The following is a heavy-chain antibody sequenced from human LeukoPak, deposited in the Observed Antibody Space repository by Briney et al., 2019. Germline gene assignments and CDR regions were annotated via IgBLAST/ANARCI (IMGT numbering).Heavy chain of an antibody. D-gene: IGHD3-22*01. CDR1: GFTFSRYA. CDR2: IWYDGSNQ. J-gene: IGHJ4*02. Sequence: GGSLRLSCAASGFTFSRYAMHWVRQAPGKGLEWVAVIWYDGSNQYYVDSVKGRFTISRDNSKKMLYLQMNSLRAEDTAVYYCARDWYYDISGYLPYWGQGTLVIVSS. V-gene: IGHV3-33*01. CDR3: ARDWYYDISGYLPY.